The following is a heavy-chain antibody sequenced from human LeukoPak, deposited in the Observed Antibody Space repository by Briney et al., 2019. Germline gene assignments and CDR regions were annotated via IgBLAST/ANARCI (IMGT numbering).Heavy chain of an antibody. J-gene: IGHJ5*02. CDR1: GFNVSSNY. CDR2: TNSDGSLP. D-gene: IGHD6-13*01. Sequence: GGSLRLSCAASGFNVSSNYMTWVRQAPGKGLVWVSRTNSDGSLPSYADSVKGRFTISRDNAKNTLYLQMNSLGVEDTAIYYCARGLPGYSNTWNDHWGQGTLVTVSS. V-gene: IGHV3-74*01. CDR3: ARGLPGYSNTWNDH.